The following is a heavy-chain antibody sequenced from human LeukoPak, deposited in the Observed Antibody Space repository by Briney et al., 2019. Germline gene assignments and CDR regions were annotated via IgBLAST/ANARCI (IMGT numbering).Heavy chain of an antibody. CDR3: ATRWMTTVTPIDY. J-gene: IGHJ4*02. Sequence: SETLSLTCAVYGGSFSGYYWSWIRQPPGKGLEWIGEINHSGSTNYNPSLKSRVTISVDTSKNQFSLKLSSVTAADTAVYYRATRWMTTVTPIDYWGQGTLVTVSS. CDR2: INHSGST. CDR1: GGSFSGYY. V-gene: IGHV4-34*01. D-gene: IGHD4-11*01.